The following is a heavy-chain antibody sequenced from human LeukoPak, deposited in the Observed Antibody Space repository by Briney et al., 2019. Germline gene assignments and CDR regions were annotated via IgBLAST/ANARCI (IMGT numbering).Heavy chain of an antibody. V-gene: IGHV3-30*18. CDR1: GFTFSSYA. J-gene: IGHJ6*04. Sequence: GGSLRLSCAASGFTFSSYAMHWVRQAPGKGLEWVAVISYDGSNKYYADSVKGRFTISRDNSKNTLYPQMNSLRAEDTAVYYCAKDPSPLYCSSTSCSPYGMDVWGKGTTVTVSS. CDR2: ISYDGSNK. CDR3: AKDPSPLYCSSTSCSPYGMDV. D-gene: IGHD2-2*01.